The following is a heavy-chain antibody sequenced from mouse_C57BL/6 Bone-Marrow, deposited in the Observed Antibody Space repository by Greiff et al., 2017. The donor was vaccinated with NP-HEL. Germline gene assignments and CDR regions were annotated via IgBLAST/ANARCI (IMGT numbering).Heavy chain of an antibody. J-gene: IGHJ1*03. CDR3: AREAITTVVAHWYFDV. CDR2: LDPSDSYT. CDR1: GYTFTSYW. V-gene: IGHV1-69*01. D-gene: IGHD1-1*01. Sequence: QVQLQQPGAELVMPGASVKLSCKASGYTFTSYWMHWVKQRPGQGLEWIGELDPSDSYTNYNQKFKGKSTLTVDKSSSTAYMQLSSLTSEDSAVYYCAREAITTVVAHWYFDVWGTGTTVTVSS.